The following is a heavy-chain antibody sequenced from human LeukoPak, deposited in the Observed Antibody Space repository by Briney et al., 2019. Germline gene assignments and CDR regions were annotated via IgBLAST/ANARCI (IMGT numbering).Heavy chain of an antibody. J-gene: IGHJ4*02. CDR1: GGSINSFY. CDR2: IYSSGST. Sequence: SETLSLTCTVSGGSINSFYWTWIRQPAGKGLEWIGRIYSSGSTNFNPSLKSRATISKDTSKTQFSLRLNSLTAADTAVYYCARVAAATTNPRFDFWGQGTLVTVSS. V-gene: IGHV4-4*07. D-gene: IGHD1-1*01. CDR3: ARVAAATTNPRFDF.